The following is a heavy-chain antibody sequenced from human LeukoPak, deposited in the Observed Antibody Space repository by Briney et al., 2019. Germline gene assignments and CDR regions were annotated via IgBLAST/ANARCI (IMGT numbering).Heavy chain of an antibody. J-gene: IGHJ4*02. CDR3: ARALSEITGTSYFDY. Sequence: TLSLTCTVSGGSISSGDYYWSWIRQPPGKGLEWIGYIYYSGSTYYNPSLKSRVTKSVDTSKNQFSLKLSSVTAADTAVYYCARALSEITGTSYFDYWGQGTLVTVSS. CDR2: IYYSGST. V-gene: IGHV4-30-4*01. CDR1: GGSISSGDYY. D-gene: IGHD1-7*01.